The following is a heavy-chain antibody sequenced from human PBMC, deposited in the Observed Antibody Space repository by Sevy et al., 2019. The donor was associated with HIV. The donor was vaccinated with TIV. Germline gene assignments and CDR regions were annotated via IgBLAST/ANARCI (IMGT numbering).Heavy chain of an antibody. CDR1: GYSFTSCW. Sequence: GESLKISCKCSGYSFTSCWIGWVRQMPGKGLEWRGIIYPGESDTRYNPSFQGQVTNSAAKSISTAYLQWSSLKASDTAMYYCARNYGSYGVYEYWGQGTLVTVSS. D-gene: IGHD1-26*01. CDR3: ARNYGSYGVYEY. J-gene: IGHJ4*02. CDR2: IYPGESDT. V-gene: IGHV5-51*01.